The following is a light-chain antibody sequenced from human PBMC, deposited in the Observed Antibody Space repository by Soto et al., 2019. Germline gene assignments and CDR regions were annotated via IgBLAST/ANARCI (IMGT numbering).Light chain of an antibody. Sequence: AIRMTQSASSLSASTGDRVTITCLASQGISSYLAWYQQKPGKAPKLMIYDASSLERGVPSRFTGSGSGTDCTLTISCLQSEDVATYYCQQYYSYPHTLGGGTKVDIK. J-gene: IGKJ4*01. CDR1: QGISSY. V-gene: IGKV1-8*01. CDR2: DAS. CDR3: QQYYSYPHT.